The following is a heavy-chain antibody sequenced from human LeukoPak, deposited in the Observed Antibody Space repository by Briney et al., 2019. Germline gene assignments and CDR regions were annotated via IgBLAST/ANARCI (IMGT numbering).Heavy chain of an antibody. J-gene: IGHJ4*02. D-gene: IGHD2-2*01. CDR3: ARDGYTTMPNFDY. Sequence: PAASVKVSCKASGGIFSNYEISWVRQAPGQGLEWMGRIIPILGKAIYAPKFQGRVTFTAGTSTSTAYMELRSLGSEDTALYYCARDGYTTMPNFDYWGQGTLVTVSS. CDR1: GGIFSNYE. V-gene: IGHV1-69*04. CDR2: IIPILGKA.